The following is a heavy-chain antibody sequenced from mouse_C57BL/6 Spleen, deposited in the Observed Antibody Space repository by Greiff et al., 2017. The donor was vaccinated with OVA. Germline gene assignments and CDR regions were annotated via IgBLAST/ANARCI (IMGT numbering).Heavy chain of an antibody. CDR3: AKNYYGSSYYWYFDV. V-gene: IGHV4-1*01. J-gene: IGHJ1*03. D-gene: IGHD1-1*01. CDR2: INPDSSTI. Sequence: EVKLLESGGGLVQPGGSLKLSCAASGIAFSRYWMSWVRRAPGKGLEWIGEINPDSSTINYAPSLKDKFIISRDNAKNTLYLQMSKVRSEDTALYYCAKNYYGSSYYWYFDVWGTGTTVTVSS. CDR1: GIAFSRYW.